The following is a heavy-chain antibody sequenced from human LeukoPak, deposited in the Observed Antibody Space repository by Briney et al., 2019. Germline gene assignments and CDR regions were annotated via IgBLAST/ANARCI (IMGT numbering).Heavy chain of an antibody. D-gene: IGHD3-10*01. J-gene: IGHJ3*02. Sequence: GRSLRLSCAASGFTFSSYAMHWVRQAPGKGLEWVAVISYDGSNKYYADSVKGRFTISRDNSKNTLYLQMSSLRAEDTAVYYCVKDGGRSGSGSYYTDAFDIWGQGTMVTVSS. CDR1: GFTFSSYA. V-gene: IGHV3-30*14. CDR3: VKDGGRSGSGSYYTDAFDI. CDR2: ISYDGSNK.